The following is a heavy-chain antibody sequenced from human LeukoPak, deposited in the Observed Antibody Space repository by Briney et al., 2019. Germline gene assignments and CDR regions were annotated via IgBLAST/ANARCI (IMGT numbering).Heavy chain of an antibody. J-gene: IGHJ4*02. Sequence: GGSLRLSCAASGFTFSSYSMNWVRQAPGKGLEWVSSISSSSSYIYYADSVKGRFTISRDNAKNSLYLHMNSLRAEDTAVYYCATLQLGPTTNYWGQGTLVTVSS. CDR2: ISSSSSYI. CDR3: ATLQLGPTTNY. CDR1: GFTFSSYS. D-gene: IGHD1-26*01. V-gene: IGHV3-21*01.